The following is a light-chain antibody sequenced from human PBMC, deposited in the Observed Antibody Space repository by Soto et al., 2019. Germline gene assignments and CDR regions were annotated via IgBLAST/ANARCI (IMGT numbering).Light chain of an antibody. CDR2: EGS. CDR3: CSYAGSSTV. Sequence: QSALTQPASVSGSPGQSITISCTGTSSDVGSYNLVSWYQQHPGKAPKLMIYEGSKRPSGVSNRFSGSMSGNTASLTISGLQAEDEADYYCCSYAGSSTVFGGGTKLTVL. J-gene: IGLJ2*01. CDR1: SSDVGSYNL. V-gene: IGLV2-23*01.